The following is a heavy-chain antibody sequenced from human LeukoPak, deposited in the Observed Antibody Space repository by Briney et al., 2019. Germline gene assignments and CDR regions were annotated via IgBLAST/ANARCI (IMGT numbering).Heavy chain of an antibody. Sequence: GASVTVSCKASGYTFTGYYMHWVRQAPGQGLEWMGGIIPIFGTANYAQKFQGRVTITADESTSTAYMELSSLRSEDTAVYYCARGVVRKVGATTLYYYYGMDVWGQGTTVTVSS. CDR3: ARGVVRKVGATTLYYYYGMDV. V-gene: IGHV1-69*13. D-gene: IGHD1-26*01. J-gene: IGHJ6*02. CDR1: GYTFTGYY. CDR2: IIPIFGTA.